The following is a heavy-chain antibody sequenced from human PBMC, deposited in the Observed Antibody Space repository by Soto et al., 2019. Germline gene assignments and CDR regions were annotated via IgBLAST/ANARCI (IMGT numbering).Heavy chain of an antibody. CDR2: XNHSAXT. Sequence: XXTLSLTCAVYGGSFTGYYWSWIRQPPGKGLEWIGEXNHSAXTHYNQYLTSXXTISVDTXXNQFYLKLRSVTAPDTAVYYCARHQLRVYYFDYWGQGTLVTVSS. CDR1: GGSFTGYY. CDR3: ARHQLRVYYFDY. J-gene: IGHJ4*02. D-gene: IGHD2-2*01. V-gene: IGHV4-34*01.